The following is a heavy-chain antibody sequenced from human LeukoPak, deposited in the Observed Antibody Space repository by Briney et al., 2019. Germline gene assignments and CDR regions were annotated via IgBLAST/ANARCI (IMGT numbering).Heavy chain of an antibody. V-gene: IGHV4-39*07. CDR2: IYYSGST. CDR3: ARLKGDWRRFSYYMDV. CDR1: GGAINSNNNY. Sequence: SETLSLTCTVSGGAINSNNNYWGWIRQPPGKWLEWIASIYYSGSTYYNPSLKSRVTMSVDTSKNQFSLKLSSVTAADTAIYYCARLKGDWRRFSYYMDVWGKGTTVTVSS. D-gene: IGHD3/OR15-3a*01. J-gene: IGHJ6*03.